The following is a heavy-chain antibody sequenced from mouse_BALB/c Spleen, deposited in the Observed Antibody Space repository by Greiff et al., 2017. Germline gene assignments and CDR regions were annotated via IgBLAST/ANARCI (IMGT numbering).Heavy chain of an antibody. J-gene: IGHJ4*01. Sequence: DVQLQESGPGLVKPSQSLSLTCTVTGYSITSDYAWNWIRQFPGNKLEWMGYISYSGSTSYNPSLKSRISITRDTSKNQFFLQLNSVTTEDTATYYCARCMITTYYYAMDYWGQGTSVTVSS. D-gene: IGHD2-4*01. V-gene: IGHV3-2*02. CDR2: ISYSGST. CDR3: ARCMITTYYYAMDY. CDR1: GYSITSDYA.